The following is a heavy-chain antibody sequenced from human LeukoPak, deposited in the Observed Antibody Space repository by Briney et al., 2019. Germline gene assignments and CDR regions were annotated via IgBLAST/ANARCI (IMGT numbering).Heavy chain of an antibody. CDR3: ARERRNRYSDAFDI. Sequence: SQTLSLTCAVSGGSICSGGYSWRWIRQPPGRGLEWIGYIYHSGSTYYNPSLKSRVTISVDRSKNQFSLKLSSVTAADTAVYYCARERRNRYSDAFDIWGQGTMVTVSS. CDR2: IYHSGST. CDR1: GGSICSGGYS. V-gene: IGHV4-30-2*01. D-gene: IGHD2-15*01. J-gene: IGHJ3*02.